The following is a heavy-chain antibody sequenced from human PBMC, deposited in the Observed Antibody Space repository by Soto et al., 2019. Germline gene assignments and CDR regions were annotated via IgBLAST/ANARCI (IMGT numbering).Heavy chain of an antibody. D-gene: IGHD3-10*01. Sequence: GGSLRLSCAASGFTFSSYAMSWVRQAPGKGLEWVSAISGSGGSTYYADSVKGRFTISRDNSKNTLYLQMNSLRAEDTAVYYCAKDREGLLWFGELLGSWFDPWGQGTLVTVSS. J-gene: IGHJ5*02. CDR3: AKDREGLLWFGELLGSWFDP. CDR2: ISGSGGST. V-gene: IGHV3-23*01. CDR1: GFTFSSYA.